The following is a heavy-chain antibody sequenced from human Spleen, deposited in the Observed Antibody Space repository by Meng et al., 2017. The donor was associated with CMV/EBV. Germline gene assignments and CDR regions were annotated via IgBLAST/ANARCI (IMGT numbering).Heavy chain of an antibody. J-gene: IGHJ6*02. Sequence: SETLSLTCTVSGGSVSSASHYWSWIRQPPGKGPEWIGYIYYNGRTYYSPSLKSRVTISVDTSKNQFSLKLRSVTAADTAVYYCARGNYYYYAMDVWGQGTTVTVSS. V-gene: IGHV4-61*01. CDR2: IYYNGRT. CDR1: GGSVSSASHY. CDR3: ARGNYYYYAMDV.